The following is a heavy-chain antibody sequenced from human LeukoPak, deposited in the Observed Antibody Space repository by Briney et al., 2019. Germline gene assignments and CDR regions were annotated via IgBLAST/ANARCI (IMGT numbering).Heavy chain of an antibody. CDR1: GYTFTGYY. CDR3: ARGGSGSYFYYYYYMDV. J-gene: IGHJ6*03. Sequence: GASVKVSCKASGYTFTGYYMHWVRQAPGQGLEWMGWINPNSGGTNYAQKFQGRVTMTRDTSISTAYMELSRLRSDDTAVYYCARGGSGSYFYYYYYMDVWGKGTTVTVSS. V-gene: IGHV1-2*02. D-gene: IGHD1-26*01. CDR2: INPNSGGT.